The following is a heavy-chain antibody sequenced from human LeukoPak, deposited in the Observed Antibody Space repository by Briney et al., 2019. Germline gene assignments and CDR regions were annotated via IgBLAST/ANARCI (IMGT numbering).Heavy chain of an antibody. J-gene: IGHJ6*02. Sequence: GGSLRLSCAASGFTFSSYAMHWVRQAPGKGLEWVAVISYDGSNKYYADSVKGRFTISRDNAKNSLYLQMNSLRAEGTAAYYCARDSDIVLMVYASYGMDVWGQGTTVTVSS. CDR3: ARDSDIVLMVYASYGMDV. D-gene: IGHD2-8*01. CDR2: ISYDGSNK. V-gene: IGHV3-30-3*01. CDR1: GFTFSSYA.